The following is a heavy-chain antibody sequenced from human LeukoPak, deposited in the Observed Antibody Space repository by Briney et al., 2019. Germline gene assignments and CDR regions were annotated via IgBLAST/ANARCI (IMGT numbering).Heavy chain of an antibody. V-gene: IGHV4-30-4*08. CDR1: GGSISSGDYY. J-gene: IGHJ3*02. CDR2: IYYSGST. CDR3: AREGDIVATIHAFDI. D-gene: IGHD5-12*01. Sequence: SQTLSLTCTVSGGSISSGDYYWSWIRQPPGKGLEWIGYIYYSGSTYYNPSLKSRVTISVDTSKNQFSLKLSSVTAADTAVYYCAREGDIVATIHAFDIWGQGTMVTVSS.